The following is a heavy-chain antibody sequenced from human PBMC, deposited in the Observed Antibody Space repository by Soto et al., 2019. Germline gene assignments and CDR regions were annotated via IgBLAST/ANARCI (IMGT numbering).Heavy chain of an antibody. D-gene: IGHD2-21*02. CDR1: GFTFSSYT. V-gene: IGHV3-23*01. J-gene: IGHJ4*02. Sequence: PWGSLRLSCAASGFTFSSYTLNWVRRAPGKGLEWVATSSDRRTGNTHYSDSVRGRFTLSGDYSRNILFLQMDSLRADDTALYYCTTWLTAHFDYWGRGTQVTVSS. CDR3: TTWLTAHFDY. CDR2: SSDRRTGNT.